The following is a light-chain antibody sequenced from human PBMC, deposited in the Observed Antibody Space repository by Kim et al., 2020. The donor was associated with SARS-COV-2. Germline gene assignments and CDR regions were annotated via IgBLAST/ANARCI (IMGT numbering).Light chain of an antibody. Sequence: VVMTQSPVSLPVTLGQPASISCRSSQSLVYRDGNTHLSWFQQRPGQSPRRLIYRVSNRDSGVPDRFSGSGSGTDFTLKISRVEAEDVEVYYCIQGTYWPPDTFGGGTKVDIK. CDR3: IQGTYWPPDT. J-gene: IGKJ4*01. CDR2: RVS. CDR1: QSLVYRDGNTH. V-gene: IGKV2-30*01.